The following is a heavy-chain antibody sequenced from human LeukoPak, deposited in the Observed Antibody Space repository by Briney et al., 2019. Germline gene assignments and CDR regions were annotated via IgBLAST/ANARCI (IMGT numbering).Heavy chain of an antibody. V-gene: IGHV3-30*02. D-gene: IGHD3-3*01. CDR1: GFTFDDYA. J-gene: IGHJ5*02. Sequence: PGRSLRLSCAASGFTFDDYAMHWVRQAPGKGLEWVAFIRYDGSNKYYADSVKGRFTTSRDNSKNTLYLQMNSLRAEDTAVYYCAKDPYDFWSGSLNWFDPWGQGTLVTVS. CDR2: IRYDGSNK. CDR3: AKDPYDFWSGSLNWFDP.